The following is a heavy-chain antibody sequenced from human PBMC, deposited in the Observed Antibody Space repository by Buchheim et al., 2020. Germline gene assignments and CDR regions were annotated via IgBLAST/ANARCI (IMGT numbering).Heavy chain of an antibody. Sequence: QVQLQESGPGLVKPSETLSLTCTVSGDSISSYYWSWIRQPPGKGLEWIGYIYYSGSTNYNPSLKSRVTISVDTSKNQFSLKLSSVTAADTAVYYCASGYYYDSSGVPWYFDLWGRGTL. CDR1: GDSISSYY. CDR3: ASGYYYDSSGVPWYFDL. CDR2: IYYSGST. J-gene: IGHJ2*01. V-gene: IGHV4-59*01. D-gene: IGHD3-22*01.